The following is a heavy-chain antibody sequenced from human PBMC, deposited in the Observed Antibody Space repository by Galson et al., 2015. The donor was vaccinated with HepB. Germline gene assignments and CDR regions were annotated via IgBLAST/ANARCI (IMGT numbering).Heavy chain of an antibody. Sequence: SVKVSCKASGYSFTYYAIHWVRQAPGQRLEWMGWINAGNGDTKHSQRFQGRVTITIDTSARTAYMEMSSLRSEDTAVYYCARGGLYPQRGDNWFDPWGQGTLVTASS. CDR1: GYSFTYYA. D-gene: IGHD2-15*01. CDR2: INAGNGDT. J-gene: IGHJ5*02. CDR3: ARGGLYPQRGDNWFDP. V-gene: IGHV1-3*01.